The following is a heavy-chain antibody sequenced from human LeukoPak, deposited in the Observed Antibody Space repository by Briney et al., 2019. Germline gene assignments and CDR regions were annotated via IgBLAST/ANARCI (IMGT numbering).Heavy chain of an antibody. CDR3: ARRQSAYYDSSGRPYNWFDP. V-gene: IGHV4-59*01. D-gene: IGHD3-22*01. CDR1: GGSISSYY. J-gene: IGHJ5*02. CDR2: IYYSGST. Sequence: SETLSLTCTVSGGSISSYYWSWIRQPPGKGLEWIGYIYYSGSTNYNPSLKSRVTISVDTSKNQFSLKLSSVTAADTAVYYCARRQSAYYDSSGRPYNWFDPWGQGTLVTVSS.